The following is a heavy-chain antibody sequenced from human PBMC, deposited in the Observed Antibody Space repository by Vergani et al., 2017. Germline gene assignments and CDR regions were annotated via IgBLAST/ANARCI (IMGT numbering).Heavy chain of an antibody. J-gene: IGHJ4*02. CDR1: GGSINSHNYY. CDR2: IYYSGST. CDR3: ARGDYDYVWGSYRALPNNY. Sequence: QVQLQESGPGLVKPSQTLSLTCTVSGGSINSHNYYWSWIRQPPGKGLEWIGYIYYSGSTYYNPSLKSRVTISVDTSKNQFSLKLSSVTAADTAVYYCARGDYDYVWGSYRALPNNYWGQGTLVTVSS. V-gene: IGHV4-30-4*01. D-gene: IGHD3-16*02.